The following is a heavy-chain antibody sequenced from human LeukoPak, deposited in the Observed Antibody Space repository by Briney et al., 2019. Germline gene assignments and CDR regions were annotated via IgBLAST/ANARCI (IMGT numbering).Heavy chain of an antibody. V-gene: IGHV3-23*01. Sequence: GSLRLSCAASGFTFSSYAMNWVRQAPGKGLEWVSAISGSGYYANYADSVKGRFTISRDNSKNTLYLQMSSLRAEDTAVYSCAKTAVPGTRHSDYWGQGTLVTVSS. CDR3: AKTAVPGTRHSDY. CDR1: GFTFSSYA. J-gene: IGHJ4*02. CDR2: ISGSGYYA. D-gene: IGHD6-19*01.